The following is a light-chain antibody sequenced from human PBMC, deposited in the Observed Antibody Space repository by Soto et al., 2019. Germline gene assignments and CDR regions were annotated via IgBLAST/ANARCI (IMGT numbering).Light chain of an antibody. CDR1: QSVSSSY. CDR3: QQYGSSPKT. CDR2: GAS. J-gene: IGKJ1*01. V-gene: IGKV3-20*01. Sequence: IVLSQSPGSLSLSPGERATLSCRASQSVSSSYLGWYQQKPGQAPRLLVDGASSRATGIPDRFSGSGSGTDFTLTISRLEAEDFAVYYSQQYGSSPKTFGQGTKV.